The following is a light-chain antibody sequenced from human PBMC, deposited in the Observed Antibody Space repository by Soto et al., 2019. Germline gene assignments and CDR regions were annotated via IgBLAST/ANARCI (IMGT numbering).Light chain of an antibody. Sequence: EIVLTQSPGTLSLSPGERATLSCRASQSVTSSYLVWYQQKPGQAPRLLIYGASNRATGIPDRFSGSGSGTDFTLTISRLEPEDFAVYYCQQHGSSPPLTFGGGTKVEIK. CDR1: QSVTSSY. J-gene: IGKJ4*01. V-gene: IGKV3-20*01. CDR3: QQHGSSPPLT. CDR2: GAS.